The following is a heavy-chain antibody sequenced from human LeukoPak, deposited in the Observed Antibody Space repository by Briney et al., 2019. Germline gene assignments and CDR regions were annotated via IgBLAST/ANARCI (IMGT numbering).Heavy chain of an antibody. D-gene: IGHD1-14*01. V-gene: IGHV3-43*02. Sequence: TGGSLRLSCTASGFNFRDFSMHWVRQIPGQGLEWVSLVSGDGDVTYYADSVKGRFTISRDNGRNLLYLQMNSLSGEDTAFCYCAKGNNTISFNFDYWGQGTLVTVSS. J-gene: IGHJ4*02. CDR1: GFNFRDFS. CDR2: VSGDGDVT. CDR3: AKGNNTISFNFDY.